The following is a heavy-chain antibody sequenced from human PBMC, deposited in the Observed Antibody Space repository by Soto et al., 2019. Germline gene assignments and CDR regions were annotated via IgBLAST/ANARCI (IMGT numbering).Heavy chain of an antibody. V-gene: IGHV1-18*01. CDR3: ARDTFCTSSRCFVGGDH. Sequence: QVQLVQSGAEVKKPGASVKVSCKASGYTFTNYGISWVRQAPGQGLEWMGWISPYNGNANYAQRLQGRVTMTTDTSTTTAYMELSSLRSDDTAVYYCARDTFCTSSRCFVGGDHWGQGTLVAVSS. CDR2: ISPYNGNA. J-gene: IGHJ4*02. CDR1: GYTFTNYG. D-gene: IGHD2-2*01.